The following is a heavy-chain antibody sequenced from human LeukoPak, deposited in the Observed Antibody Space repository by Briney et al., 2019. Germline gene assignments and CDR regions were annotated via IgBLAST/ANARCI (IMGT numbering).Heavy chain of an antibody. CDR1: GFTFSSYW. Sequence: AGGSLRLSCAASGFTFSSYWMSWVRQAPGKGLEWVANIKQDGSEKYYVDSVKGRFTISRDNAKNSLYLQMNSLRAEDTAVYYRSTGGRRGYYWCQVTLVTVSS. J-gene: IGHJ4*02. D-gene: IGHD6-25*01. V-gene: IGHV3-7*01. CDR2: IKQDGSEK. CDR3: STGGRRGYY.